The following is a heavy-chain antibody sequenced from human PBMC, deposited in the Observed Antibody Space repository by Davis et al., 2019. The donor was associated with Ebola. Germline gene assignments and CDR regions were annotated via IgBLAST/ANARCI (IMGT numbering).Heavy chain of an antibody. CDR2: ISAYNGNT. V-gene: IGHV1-18*01. CDR3: ARDGGSSGWTEGGP. Sequence: ASVKVSCKASGYTFTSYDINWVRQATGQGLEWMGWISAYNGNTNYAQKLQGRVTMTTDTSTSTAYMELRSLRSDDTAVYYCARDGGSSGWTEGGPWGQGTLVTVSS. CDR1: GYTFTSYD. J-gene: IGHJ5*02. D-gene: IGHD6-19*01.